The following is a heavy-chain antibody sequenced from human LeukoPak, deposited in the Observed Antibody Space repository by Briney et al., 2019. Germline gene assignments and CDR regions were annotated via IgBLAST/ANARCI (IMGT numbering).Heavy chain of an antibody. CDR2: IYYSGST. D-gene: IGHD3-9*01. CDR3: ARQSSYYDILTGYLAEYFQH. V-gene: IGHV4-39*01. Sequence: SETLSLTCTVSGGPISSSSYYWGWLRQPPGKGMEWIGSIYYSGSTYYNPSLKSRVTISVDTSKNQFSLKLSSVTAADTAVYYCARQSSYYDILTGYLAEYFQHWGQGTLVTVSS. J-gene: IGHJ1*01. CDR1: GGPISSSSYY.